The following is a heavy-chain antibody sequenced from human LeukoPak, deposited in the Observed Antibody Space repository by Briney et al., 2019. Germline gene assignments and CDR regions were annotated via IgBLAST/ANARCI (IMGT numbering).Heavy chain of an antibody. D-gene: IGHD2-2*01. J-gene: IGHJ4*02. CDR1: GFTFSSYE. CDR2: IKPDGSEK. V-gene: IGHV3-7*05. Sequence: GGSLRLSCVVSGFTFSSYEMNWVRQAPGKGPEWVANIKPDGSEKYYVDSVKGRFTISRDNAKNSLSLQMGSLTAEDTAVYYCARYGCSSSCYGFDCWGQGTLVTVSS. CDR3: ARYGCSSSCYGFDC.